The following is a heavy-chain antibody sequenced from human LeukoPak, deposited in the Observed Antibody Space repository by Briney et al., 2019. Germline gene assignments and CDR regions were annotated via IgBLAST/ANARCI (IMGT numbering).Heavy chain of an antibody. D-gene: IGHD2-15*01. V-gene: IGHV3-30*18. CDR1: GFTFSDYA. J-gene: IGHJ4*02. CDR3: AKAGGYCSAGTCYSNF. CDR2: ISYDGSNQ. Sequence: GRSLRLSCAASGFTFSDYAIHWVRQAPGKGLEWVAIISYDGSNQYYDDSVKGRFTISRDNSRNTLYLQTNSLRVEDTAVYYCAKAGGYCSAGTCYSNFWGQGTLVTVSS.